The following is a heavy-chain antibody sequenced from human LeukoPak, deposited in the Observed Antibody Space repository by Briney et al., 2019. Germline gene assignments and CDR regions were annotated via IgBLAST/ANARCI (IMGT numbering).Heavy chain of an antibody. Sequence: SETLSLTCTVSGGSISSHYWSWIRQPPGKGLEWIGYIYYSGSTNYDPSLKSRVTISVYTFKNQFSLKLSSVTAADTAVYYCARDHEYSSSSYFDYWGEGTLVTVSS. CDR2: IYYSGST. CDR1: GGSISSHY. D-gene: IGHD6-6*01. V-gene: IGHV4-59*11. J-gene: IGHJ4*02. CDR3: ARDHEYSSSSYFDY.